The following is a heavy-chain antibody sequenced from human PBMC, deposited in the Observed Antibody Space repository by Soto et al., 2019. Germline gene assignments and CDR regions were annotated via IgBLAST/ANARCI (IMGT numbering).Heavy chain of an antibody. CDR1: GFTFSSYG. J-gene: IGHJ6*02. D-gene: IGHD3-10*01. Sequence: GGSLRLSCAASGFTFSSYGMHWVRQAPGKGLEWVAVIWYDGSNKYYADSVKGRFTISRDNSKNTLYLQMNSLRAEDTAVYYCARDDISMAPGGTYGMDVWGQGTTVTVSS. CDR3: ARDDISMAPGGTYGMDV. CDR2: IWYDGSNK. V-gene: IGHV3-33*01.